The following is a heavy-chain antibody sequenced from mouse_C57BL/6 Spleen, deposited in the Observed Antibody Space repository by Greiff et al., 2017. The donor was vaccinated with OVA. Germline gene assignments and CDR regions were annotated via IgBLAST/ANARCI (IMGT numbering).Heavy chain of an antibody. Sequence: VKLMESGPGLVQPSQSLSITCTVSGFSLTSYGVHWVRQSPGKGLEWLGVIWSGGSTDYNAAFISRLSISKDNSKSQVFFKMNSLQADDTAIYYCARNKRTGTDYFDYWGQGTTLTVSS. D-gene: IGHD4-1*01. V-gene: IGHV2-2*01. CDR2: IWSGGST. CDR1: GFSLTSYG. CDR3: ARNKRTGTDYFDY. J-gene: IGHJ2*01.